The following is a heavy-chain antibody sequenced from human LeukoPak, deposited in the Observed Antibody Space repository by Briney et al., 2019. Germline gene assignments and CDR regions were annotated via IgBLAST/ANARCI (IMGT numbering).Heavy chain of an antibody. Sequence: GGSLRLSCAASGFTFSSYAMSWVRQAPGKGLEWVSAISGSGGSTYYADSVKGRFTISRDNSKNTLYLQMNSLRAEDTAVYYRAKALDHSSGYQTYRRYYGMDVWGQGTTVTVSS. CDR2: ISGSGGST. CDR3: AKALDHSSGYQTYRRYYGMDV. D-gene: IGHD3-22*01. V-gene: IGHV3-23*01. J-gene: IGHJ6*02. CDR1: GFTFSSYA.